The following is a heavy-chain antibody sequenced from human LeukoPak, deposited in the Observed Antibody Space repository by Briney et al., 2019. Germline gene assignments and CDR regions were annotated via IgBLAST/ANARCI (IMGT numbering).Heavy chain of an antibody. V-gene: IGHV3-33*05. J-gene: IGHJ3*02. D-gene: IGHD6-13*01. Sequence: GGSLRLSCAASGFTFSTYGMHWVRQAPGKGLEWVAVVSFDSNNLYYADSVKGRFTISRDNSKNTLYLQMNSLRAEDTAVYYCARGGSSKYAFDIWGQGTMVTVSS. CDR3: ARGGSSKYAFDI. CDR1: GFTFSTYG. CDR2: VSFDSNNL.